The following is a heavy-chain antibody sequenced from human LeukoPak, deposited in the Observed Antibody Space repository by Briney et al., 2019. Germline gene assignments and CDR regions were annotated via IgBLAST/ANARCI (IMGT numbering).Heavy chain of an antibody. V-gene: IGHV4-34*01. CDR2: INHSGST. J-gene: IGHJ4*02. CDR3: ARRSSHFDY. Sequence: SETLSLTCTVSGGSISSYYWSWIRQPPGKGLEWIGEINHSGSTNYNPSLKSRVTISVDTSKNQFSLKLSSVTAADTAVYYCARRSSHFDYWGQGTLVTVSS. CDR1: GGSISSYY.